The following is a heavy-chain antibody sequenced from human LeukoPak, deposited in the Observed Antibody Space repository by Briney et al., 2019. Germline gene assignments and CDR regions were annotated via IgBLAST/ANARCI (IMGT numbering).Heavy chain of an antibody. CDR1: GFTYSSYE. CDR2: ISISGSSI. Sequence: GGSLRLSCAASGFTYSSYEMNWVRQAPGKGLEWVSYISISGSSIYYADSVKGRFTISRDNAKNSLYLQMNSLGAEDTAVYYCASDLGATLYYYYYGMDVWGQGTTVTVSS. V-gene: IGHV3-48*03. J-gene: IGHJ6*02. CDR3: ASDLGATLYYYYYGMDV. D-gene: IGHD1-26*01.